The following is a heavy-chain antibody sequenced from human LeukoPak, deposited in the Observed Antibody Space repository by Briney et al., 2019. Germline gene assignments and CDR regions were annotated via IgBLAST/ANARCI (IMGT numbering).Heavy chain of an antibody. CDR2: ITGWGDKT. Sequence: GGSLRLSCSASVFTFSSYSMNWVRQAPGKGLGWVSVITGWGDKTYYADSVKGRFTISGDKSRNTRYLQLNRLKANDTAAYYCARAGGSWSYWGQGTLVTVSS. CDR3: ARAGGSWSY. CDR1: VFTFSSYS. J-gene: IGHJ4*02. D-gene: IGHD6-13*01. V-gene: IGHV3-23*01.